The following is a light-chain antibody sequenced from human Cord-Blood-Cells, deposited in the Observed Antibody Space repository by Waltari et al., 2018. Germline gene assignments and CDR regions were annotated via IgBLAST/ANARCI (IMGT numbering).Light chain of an antibody. J-gene: IGKJ2*01. CDR2: GAS. CDR1: QSVSSSY. CDR3: QQYGSSPKYT. V-gene: IGKV3-20*01. Sequence: EIVLTQSPGTLSLSPGERATLSCRASQSVSSSYLAWYQQKPGQAPRLLIYGASSRANGIPDRFSGVGSGTDFTLTISRLEPEDFAVYYCQQYGSSPKYTFGQGTKLEIK.